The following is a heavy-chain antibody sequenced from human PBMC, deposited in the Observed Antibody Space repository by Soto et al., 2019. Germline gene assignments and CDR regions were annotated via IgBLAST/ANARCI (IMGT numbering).Heavy chain of an antibody. CDR1: GFTFSSFA. J-gene: IGHJ4*02. CDR3: AGPGYSSQDY. CDR2: ISGSGDGV. Sequence: VQLLESGGGLVQPGGSLRLSCAASGFTFSSFALSWVRQAPGKGLEWVSAISGSGDGVDYADSVKGQFTISRDNSKNTLYLQMNSLSVGDTALYSCAGPGYSSQDYWGQGNLVTVSS. D-gene: IGHD5-18*01. V-gene: IGHV3-23*01.